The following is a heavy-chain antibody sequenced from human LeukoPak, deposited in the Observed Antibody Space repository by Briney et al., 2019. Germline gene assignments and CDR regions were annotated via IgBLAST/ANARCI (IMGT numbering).Heavy chain of an antibody. V-gene: IGHV3-74*01. J-gene: IGHJ4*02. D-gene: IGHD2-21*02. Sequence: GGSLRLSCAASGFTLTSYEMHWVRQAPGKGLVWVSRISSDGSRAGYADSVKGRFTISRDNAKNTLYLQMNSLRAEDTAIYYCARELPREVTLDYWSQGTLVTVSS. CDR1: GFTLTSYE. CDR2: ISSDGSRA. CDR3: ARELPREVTLDY.